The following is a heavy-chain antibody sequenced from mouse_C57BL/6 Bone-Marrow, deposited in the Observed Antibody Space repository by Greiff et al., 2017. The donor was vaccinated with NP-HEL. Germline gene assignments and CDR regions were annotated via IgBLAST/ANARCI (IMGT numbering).Heavy chain of an antibody. CDR1: GYSITSGYY. V-gene: IGHV3-6*01. D-gene: IGHD1-1*01. CDR2: ISYDGSN. J-gene: IGHJ2*01. Sequence: EVKLQESGPGLVKPSHSLSLTCPVTGYSITSGYYWNWIRQFPGNKLEWMGYISYDGSNNYNPSLKNRISITRDTSKNQFFLKLNSVTTEDTATNYCARGYYGPHYFDYWGQGTTLTVSS. CDR3: ARGYYGPHYFDY.